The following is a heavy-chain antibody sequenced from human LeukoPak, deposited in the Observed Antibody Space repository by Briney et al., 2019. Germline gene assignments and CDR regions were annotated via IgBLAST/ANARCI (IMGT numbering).Heavy chain of an antibody. CDR1: GFTFSSYS. CDR2: ISSSSSYI. CDR3: ARGPNSNWSGLDF. Sequence: GGSLRLSCAASGFTFSSYSMNWVRQAPGEGLEWVSSISSSSSYIYYADSVKGRFTVSRDNAKNTLYLQVNNLRAEDTAVYYCARGPNSNWSGLDFWGQGTLLTVSS. J-gene: IGHJ4*02. D-gene: IGHD6-6*01. V-gene: IGHV3-21*01.